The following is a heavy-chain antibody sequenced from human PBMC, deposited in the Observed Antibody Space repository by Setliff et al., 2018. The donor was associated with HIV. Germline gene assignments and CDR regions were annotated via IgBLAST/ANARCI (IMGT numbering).Heavy chain of an antibody. CDR3: TRLRGYSYGLASYYYYYMDV. V-gene: IGHV3-49*04. Sequence: PGGSLRLSCAASGFTFGDYGMNWVRQTPGKGLEWVGFIGSNAYGGTTEYAASVKGRFTISRDDSKSIAYLQMNSLKTEDTAVYYCTRLRGYSYGLASYYYYYMDVWGKGTTVTVSS. D-gene: IGHD5-18*01. CDR1: GFTFGDYG. CDR2: IGSNAYGGTT. J-gene: IGHJ6*03.